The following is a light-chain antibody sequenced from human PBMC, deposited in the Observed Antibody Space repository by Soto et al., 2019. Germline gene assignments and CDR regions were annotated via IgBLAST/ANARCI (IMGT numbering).Light chain of an antibody. J-gene: IGLJ1*01. V-gene: IGLV2-23*02. CDR2: EVS. CDR3: CSYAGSSTHYV. Sequence: SVLTQPASLSGSPGQSITISCPGNSSDVGSYNLVSWYQQHPGKAPKLMIYEVSKRPSGVSNRFSGSKSGNTASLTISGLQAEDEADYYCCSYAGSSTHYVFGTGTKVTVL. CDR1: SSDVGSYNL.